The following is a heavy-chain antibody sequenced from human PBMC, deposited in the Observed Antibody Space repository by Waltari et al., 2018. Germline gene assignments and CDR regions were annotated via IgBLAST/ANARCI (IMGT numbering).Heavy chain of an antibody. CDR3: ATQQLDISAGNWFDP. Sequence: QLQLQESGPGLVKPSETLSLTCTVSGGSISSSSYYWGWIRQPPGKGLEWIGGSDYSGSTYYNPSLRSRGTISVDTSKNQFSLKLSAVTAADTAVYYCATQQLDISAGNWFDPWGQGTLVTVSS. J-gene: IGHJ5*02. CDR2: SDYSGST. V-gene: IGHV4-39*01. CDR1: GGSISSSSYY. D-gene: IGHD6-13*01.